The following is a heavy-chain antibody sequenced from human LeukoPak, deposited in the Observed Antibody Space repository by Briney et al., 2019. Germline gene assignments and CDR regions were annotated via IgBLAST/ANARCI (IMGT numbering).Heavy chain of an antibody. CDR2: INHSGST. D-gene: IGHD2-2*01. V-gene: IGHV4-34*01. Sequence: PSETLSLTCAVYGGSFSGHYWSWIRQPPGKGLEWIGEINHSGSTNYNPSLKSRVTILVDTSKKQCSLKLSSVTAADTGVYYCARGQYRRDYWGQGTLVTVSS. CDR1: GGSFSGHY. J-gene: IGHJ4*02. CDR3: ARGQYRRDY.